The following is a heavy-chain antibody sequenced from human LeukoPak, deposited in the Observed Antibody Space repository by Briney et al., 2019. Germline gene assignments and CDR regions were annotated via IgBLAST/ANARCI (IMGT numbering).Heavy chain of an antibody. CDR2: INHSGST. D-gene: IGHD3-22*01. Sequence: SETLSLTCAVYGGSFSGYYWSWIRQLPGKGLEWIGEINHSGSTNYNPSLKSRVTISVDTSKNQFSLKLSSVTAADTAVYYCGRGRGYIPDYWDQGTLVTVSS. J-gene: IGHJ4*02. V-gene: IGHV4-34*01. CDR3: GRGRGYIPDY. CDR1: GGSFSGYY.